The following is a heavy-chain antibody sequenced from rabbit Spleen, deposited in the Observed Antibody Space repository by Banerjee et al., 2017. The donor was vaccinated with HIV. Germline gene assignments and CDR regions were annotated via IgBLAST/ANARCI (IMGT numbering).Heavy chain of an antibody. CDR2: IYGGSLLTT. V-gene: IGHV1S40*01. D-gene: IGHD1-1*01. CDR3: ARDSATSFSTYGMDL. CDR1: GFSFSARYY. Sequence: QSLEESGGDLVKPGASLTLTCTASGFSFSARYYMCWVRQAPGKGLQWIACIYGGSLLTTYYATWAKGRFTISKASSTTVTLQMNSLTAADTATYFCARDSATSFSTYGMDLWGPGTLVTVS. J-gene: IGHJ6*01.